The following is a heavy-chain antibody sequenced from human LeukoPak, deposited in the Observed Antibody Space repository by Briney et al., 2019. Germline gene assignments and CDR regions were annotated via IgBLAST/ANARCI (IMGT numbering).Heavy chain of an antibody. CDR1: GGTFSSYG. CDR2: ICAYNGNT. V-gene: IGHV1-18*03. Sequence: ASVKVSCKASGGTFSSYGISWVRQAPGQGLEWMGWICAYNGNTNYAQKLQGRVTMTTDTSTSTAYMELRSLRSDDMAVYYCARSGIAVAFNWFDPWGQGTLVTVSS. J-gene: IGHJ5*02. D-gene: IGHD6-19*01. CDR3: ARSGIAVAFNWFDP.